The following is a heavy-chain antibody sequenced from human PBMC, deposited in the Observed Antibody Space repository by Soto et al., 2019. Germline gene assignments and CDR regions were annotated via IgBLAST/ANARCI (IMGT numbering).Heavy chain of an antibody. D-gene: IGHD5-12*01. CDR3: GLGYSGYSVTYYGMDV. CDR2: IIPIFGTA. V-gene: IGHV1-69*06. J-gene: IGHJ6*02. CDR1: GGTFSSYA. Sequence: QVQLVQSGAEVKKPGSSVKVSCKASGGTFSSYAISWVRQAPGQGLEWMGGIIPIFGTANYAQKFQGRVTITADKSTSTAYMEVSSLRSEDTAVYYCGLGYSGYSVTYYGMDVWGQGTTVTVSS.